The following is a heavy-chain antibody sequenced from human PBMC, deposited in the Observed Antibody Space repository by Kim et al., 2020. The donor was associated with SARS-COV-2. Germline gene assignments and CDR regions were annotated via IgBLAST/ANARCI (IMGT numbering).Heavy chain of an antibody. CDR3: ARDEGFDI. J-gene: IGHJ3*02. CDR1: GFTVSSYA. CDR2: IYSGGST. V-gene: IGHV3-66*01. Sequence: GGSLRLSCAASGFTVSSYAMSWVRQAPGKGLEWVSLIYSGGSTYYPDSVKGRFTVYRDNSKNTQYLQKNNLRAEDTAVYYCARDEGFDIWGQGTMVTVSS.